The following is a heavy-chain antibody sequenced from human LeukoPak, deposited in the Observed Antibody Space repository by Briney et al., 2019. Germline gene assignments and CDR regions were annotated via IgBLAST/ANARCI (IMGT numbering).Heavy chain of an antibody. J-gene: IGHJ5*02. D-gene: IGHD2-15*01. CDR3: ARREVVAVNNWFDP. CDR1: GGSISSSSYY. V-gene: IGHV4-39*01. CDR2: IYYSGST. Sequence: SETLSLTCTVSGGSISSSSYYWGWIRQPPGKGLEWIGSIYYSGSTYYNPSLKSRVTISVDTSKNQFSLKLSSVTAADTAVYYCARREVVAVNNWFDPWCQGTLVTVSS.